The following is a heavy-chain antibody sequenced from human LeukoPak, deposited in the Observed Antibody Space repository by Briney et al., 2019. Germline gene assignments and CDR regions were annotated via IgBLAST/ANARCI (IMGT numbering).Heavy chain of an antibody. CDR1: GFTFGSYG. CDR3: ARDSGVHLGSPFDY. D-gene: IGHD1-26*01. Sequence: GRSLRLSCAASGFTFGSYGMHWVRQAPGKGLEWVAVIWYDGSNKYYADSVKGRFTISRDNSKNTLYLQMNSLRAEDTAVYYCARDSGVHLGSPFDYWGQGTLVTVSS. CDR2: IWYDGSNK. J-gene: IGHJ4*02. V-gene: IGHV3-33*01.